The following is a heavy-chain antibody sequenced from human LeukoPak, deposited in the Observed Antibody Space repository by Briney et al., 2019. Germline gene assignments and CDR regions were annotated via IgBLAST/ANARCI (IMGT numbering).Heavy chain of an antibody. CDR1: GFPFSSYA. Sequence: GGSLRLSCAASGFPFSSYAMHWVRQAPGKGLEWVAVISYDGSNKYYADSVKGRFTISRDNSKNTLYLQMNSLRAEDTAVYYCARDYAMTGYSYGRYFDYWGQGTLVTVSS. CDR2: ISYDGSNK. D-gene: IGHD5-18*01. J-gene: IGHJ4*02. CDR3: ARDYAMTGYSYGRYFDY. V-gene: IGHV3-30*01.